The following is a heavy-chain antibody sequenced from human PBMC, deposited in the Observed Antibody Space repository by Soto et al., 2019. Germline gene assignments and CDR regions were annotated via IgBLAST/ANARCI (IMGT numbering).Heavy chain of an antibody. CDR1: GFTFSSYG. D-gene: IGHD5-12*01. CDR3: ARDREMATIDQYYFDY. J-gene: IGHJ4*02. Sequence: PGGSLRLSCAASGFTFSSYGMHWVRQAPGKGLEWVAVIWYNGSNKYYADSVKGRFTISRDNSKNTLYLQMNSLRAEDTAVYYCARDREMATIDQYYFDYWGQGTLVTVSS. V-gene: IGHV3-33*01. CDR2: IWYNGSNK.